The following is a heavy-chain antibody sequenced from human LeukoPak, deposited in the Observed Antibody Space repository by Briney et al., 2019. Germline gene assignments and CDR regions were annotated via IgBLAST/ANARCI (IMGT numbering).Heavy chain of an antibody. Sequence: SETLSLTCAVSGGSISGDNWWSWVRPAPGKGLEWIGEVDHSGRTNYNPSLKSRVTISEDKSKNQFSLIMSSVTAADTAVYYCAKGDRGGWLDFDSWGQGTLVTVSS. V-gene: IGHV4-4*02. J-gene: IGHJ4*02. CDR1: GGSISGDNW. D-gene: IGHD3-22*01. CDR3: AKGDRGGWLDFDS. CDR2: VDHSGRT.